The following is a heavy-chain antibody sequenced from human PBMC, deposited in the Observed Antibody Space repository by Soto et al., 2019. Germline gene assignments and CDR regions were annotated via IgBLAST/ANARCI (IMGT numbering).Heavy chain of an antibody. V-gene: IGHV1-46*01. CDR2: INPSGGST. CDR1: GYTFTSYY. J-gene: IGHJ6*02. CDR3: ARGTKRYYGSGHYGMDV. D-gene: IGHD3-10*01. Sequence: ASVKVSCKASGYTFTSYYMHWVRQAPGQGLEWMGIINPSGGSTSYAQKFQGRVTMTRDTSTSTVYMELRSLRSEDTAVYYCARGTKRYYGSGHYGMDVWGQGTTVTVSS.